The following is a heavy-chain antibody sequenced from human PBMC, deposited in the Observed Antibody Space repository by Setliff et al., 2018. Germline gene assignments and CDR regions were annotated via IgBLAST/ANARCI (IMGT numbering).Heavy chain of an antibody. CDR2: IKQDGSEK. D-gene: IGHD3-16*01. V-gene: IGHV3-7*01. Sequence: GGSLRLSCEASGFTFSNYWMSWVRQTAGKGLEWVANIKQDGSEKFYVDSVKGRFTISRDNAKNSLYLQMDSLRVEDTAMYFCARDRGGGLYDYWGRGTLVTVSS. J-gene: IGHJ4*02. CDR3: ARDRGGGLYDY. CDR1: GFTFSNYW.